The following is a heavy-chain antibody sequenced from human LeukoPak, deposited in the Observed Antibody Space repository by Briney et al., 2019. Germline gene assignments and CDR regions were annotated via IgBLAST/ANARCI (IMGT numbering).Heavy chain of an antibody. CDR1: GYTFTNNY. V-gene: IGHV1-46*01. J-gene: IGHJ6*03. D-gene: IGHD5-12*01. Sequence: GASVKVSCKASGYTFTNNYIHWVRQAPGQGLEWMGIINPSGGSTNYAQKFQGRVTMTRDTSISTAYMELSRLRSDDTAVYYCARFYSGYGNYYYYMDVWGKGTTVTVSS. CDR3: ARFYSGYGNYYYYMDV. CDR2: INPSGGST.